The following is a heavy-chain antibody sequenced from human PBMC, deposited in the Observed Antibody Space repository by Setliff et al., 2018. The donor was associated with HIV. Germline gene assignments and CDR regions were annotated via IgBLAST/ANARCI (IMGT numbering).Heavy chain of an antibody. Sequence: SETLSLTCAASGYSIKSGFSRAWIRQPPGQGPQWIGSIYQSGSIYYNPSLQSRVTISVDSSKNQFSRNLFSVTAADTAVYYCARPRPVRSRAWYWFDIWGQGTLVIV. CDR1: GYSIKSGFS. V-gene: IGHV4-38-2*01. J-gene: IGHJ5*02. CDR3: ARPRPVRSRAWYWFDI. D-gene: IGHD6-19*01. CDR2: IYQSGSI.